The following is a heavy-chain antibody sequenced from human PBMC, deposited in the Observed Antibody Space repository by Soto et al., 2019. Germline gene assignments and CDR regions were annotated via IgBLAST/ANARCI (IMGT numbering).Heavy chain of an antibody. V-gene: IGHV5-51*01. J-gene: IGHJ6*03. Sequence: PGESLKISCKGSGYSFTSYWIGWVRQMPGKGLEWMGIIYPGDSDTRYSPSFQGQVTISADKSISTAYLQWSSLKASDTAMYYCARGYCSSTSCPNYYYYMEXWGKGTTVTVSS. CDR3: ARGYCSSTSCPNYYYYMEX. CDR2: IYPGDSDT. CDR1: GYSFTSYW. D-gene: IGHD2-2*01.